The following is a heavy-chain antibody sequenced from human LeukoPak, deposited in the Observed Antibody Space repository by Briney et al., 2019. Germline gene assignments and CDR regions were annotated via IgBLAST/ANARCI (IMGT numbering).Heavy chain of an antibody. CDR2: ISYDGSNK. CDR1: GFTFSSYG. CDR3: AKEAGYSSRGGYFQH. Sequence: GRSLRLSCAASGFTFSSYGMHWVRQAPGKGLEWVAVISYDGSNKYYADSVKGRFTISRDNSKNTLYLQMNSLRAEDTAVYYCAKEAGYSSRGGYFQHWGQGTLVTVSS. V-gene: IGHV3-30*18. D-gene: IGHD6-19*01. J-gene: IGHJ1*01.